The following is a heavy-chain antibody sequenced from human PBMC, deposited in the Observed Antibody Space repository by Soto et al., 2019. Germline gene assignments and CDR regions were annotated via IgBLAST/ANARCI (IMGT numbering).Heavy chain of an antibody. V-gene: IGHV4-31*03. CDR2: IYYSGST. Sequence: SETLSLTCTVSGGSISSGGYHWSWIRQHPGKGLEWIGYIYYSGSTYYNPSLKSRVTISVDTSKNQFSLKLSSVTAADTAVYYCARDQIFYYDSSGYYPRAFDIWGQGTMVTVSS. CDR3: ARDQIFYYDSSGYYPRAFDI. D-gene: IGHD3-22*01. CDR1: GGSISSGGYH. J-gene: IGHJ3*02.